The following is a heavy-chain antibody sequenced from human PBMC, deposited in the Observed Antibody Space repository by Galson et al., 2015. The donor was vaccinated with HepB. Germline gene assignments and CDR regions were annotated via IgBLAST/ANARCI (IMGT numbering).Heavy chain of an antibody. V-gene: IGHV1-18*01. D-gene: IGHD6-19*01. Sequence: QSGAEVKKPGESLKISCKGSGYSFTSYGISWVRQAPGQGLEWMGWISAYNGNTNYAQKLQGRVTMTTDTSTSTAYMELRSLRSDDTAVYYCAREWNEEQWLVSAVLFDPWGQGTLVTVSS. CDR1: GYSFTSYG. J-gene: IGHJ5*02. CDR3: AREWNEEQWLVSAVLFDP. CDR2: ISAYNGNT.